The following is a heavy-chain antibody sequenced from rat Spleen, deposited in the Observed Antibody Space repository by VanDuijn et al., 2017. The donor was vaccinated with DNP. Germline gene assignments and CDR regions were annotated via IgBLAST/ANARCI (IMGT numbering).Heavy chain of an antibody. V-gene: IGHV5-31*01. J-gene: IGHJ4*01. CDR2: ISSDGGTT. D-gene: IGHD1-11*01. CDR1: GFIFSNYW. CDR3: TRINYGGYFYVMDA. Sequence: EVQLVESGGGPVQPGRSLKLSCVASGFIFSNYWMTWIRQAPERGLEWVAYISSDGGTTYYRDSVKGRFTISRDNAKSTLYLQMNSLRSEDTDTYYCTRINYGGYFYVMDAWGQGVSVTVSS.